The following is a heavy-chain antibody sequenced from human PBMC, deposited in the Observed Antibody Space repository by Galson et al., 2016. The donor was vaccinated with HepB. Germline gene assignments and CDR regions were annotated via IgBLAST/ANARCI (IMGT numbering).Heavy chain of an antibody. D-gene: IGHD3-3*01. Sequence: LSLTCTVSGGSISSASYYWGWLRQPPGKGLEWIGSISYTGTTYYNPSPKSRATLSVDTSKNHFSLRLSSVTAADTAVYYCARLYYDFWSGYPADPWGQGTLVTISS. CDR3: ARLYYDFWSGYPADP. CDR2: ISYTGTT. CDR1: GGSISSASYY. V-gene: IGHV4-39*02. J-gene: IGHJ5*02.